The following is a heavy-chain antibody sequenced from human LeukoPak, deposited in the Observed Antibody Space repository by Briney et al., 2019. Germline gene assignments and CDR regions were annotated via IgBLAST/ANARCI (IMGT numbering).Heavy chain of an antibody. Sequence: ASVKVSCKASGGTFSSYAISWVRQAPGQGLEWMGGIIPIFGTANYAQKFQGRATITADESTSTAYMELSSLRSEDTAVYYCARDTDYYYGMDVWGQGITVTVSS. V-gene: IGHV1-69*13. CDR3: ARDTDYYYGMDV. D-gene: IGHD4-17*01. CDR1: GGTFSSYA. J-gene: IGHJ6*02. CDR2: IIPIFGTA.